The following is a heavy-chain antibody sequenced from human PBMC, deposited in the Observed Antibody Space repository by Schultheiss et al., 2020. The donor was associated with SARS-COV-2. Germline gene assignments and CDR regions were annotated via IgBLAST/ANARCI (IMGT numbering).Heavy chain of an antibody. Sequence: GGSLRLSCAASGFTFSSYWMHWVRQAPGKGLVWVSRINSDGSSTSYADSVKGRFTISRDNAKNTLYLQMNSLRAEDTAVYYCAREYNWNDEGGYYYYGMDVWGQGTTVTVSS. CDR2: INSDGSST. V-gene: IGHV3-74*01. J-gene: IGHJ6*02. CDR3: AREYNWNDEGGYYYYGMDV. D-gene: IGHD1-20*01. CDR1: GFTFSSYW.